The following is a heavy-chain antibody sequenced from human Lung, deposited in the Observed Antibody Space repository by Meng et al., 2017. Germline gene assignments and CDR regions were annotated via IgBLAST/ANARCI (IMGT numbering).Heavy chain of an antibody. Sequence: QGQLQPGGAGLLKPSATLSLTCVVSGGSFSDYYWSWIRQPPGKGLEWIGEINHSGSTNYNPSLESRATISVDTSQNNLSLKLSSVTAADSAVYYCARGPTTMAHDFDYWGQGTLVTVSS. D-gene: IGHD4-11*01. CDR1: GGSFSDYY. J-gene: IGHJ4*02. CDR2: INHSGST. CDR3: ARGPTTMAHDFDY. V-gene: IGHV4-34*01.